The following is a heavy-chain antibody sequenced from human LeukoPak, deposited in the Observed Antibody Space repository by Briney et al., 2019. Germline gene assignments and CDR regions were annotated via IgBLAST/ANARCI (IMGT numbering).Heavy chain of an antibody. CDR1: GYTFTGYY. CDR2: INPNSGGT. Sequence: ASVKVSCKASGYTFTGYYMHWVRQAPGQGFEWMGWINPNSGGTNYAQKFQGRVTMTRDTSISTAYMELSRLRSDDTAVYYCARGVWNASPYYYYYGMDVWGQGTAVTVSS. D-gene: IGHD1-1*01. CDR3: ARGVWNASPYYYYYGMDV. J-gene: IGHJ6*02. V-gene: IGHV1-2*02.